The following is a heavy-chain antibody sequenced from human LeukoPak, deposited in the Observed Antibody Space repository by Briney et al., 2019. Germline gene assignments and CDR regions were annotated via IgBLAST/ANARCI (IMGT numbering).Heavy chain of an antibody. CDR3: ARDYYYGSGSYFWYYYYMDV. D-gene: IGHD3-10*01. Sequence: SGTLSLTCTVSGGSISSSSYYWGWIRQPPGKGLEWIGSIYYSGSTYYNPSLKSRVTISVDTSKNQFSLKLSSVTAADTAVYYCARDYYYGSGSYFWYYYYMDVWGKGTTVTVSS. CDR2: IYYSGST. CDR1: GGSISSSSYY. J-gene: IGHJ6*03. V-gene: IGHV4-39*07.